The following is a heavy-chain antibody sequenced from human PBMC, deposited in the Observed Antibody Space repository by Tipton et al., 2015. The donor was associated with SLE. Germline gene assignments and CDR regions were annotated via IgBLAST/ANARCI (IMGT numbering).Heavy chain of an antibody. CDR1: GYSISSGYY. D-gene: IGHD2-21*02. CDR3: ARERGHCHGDCYGWFDP. J-gene: IGHJ5*02. V-gene: IGHV4-38-2*02. Sequence: TLSLTCAVSGYSISSGYYWGRIRQSPGKGLEWIGTIFHTGRTNYNPSLQSRVTMSIDTSKNQFSLRLSSVTAADTAVYFCARERGHCHGDCYGWFDPWGQGTLVTVSS. CDR2: IFHTGRT.